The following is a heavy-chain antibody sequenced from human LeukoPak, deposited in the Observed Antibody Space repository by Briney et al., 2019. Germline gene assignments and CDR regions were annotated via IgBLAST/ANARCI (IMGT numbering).Heavy chain of an antibody. D-gene: IGHD4-17*01. CDR3: ARDTDYGDSGAFDI. V-gene: IGHV3-48*01. J-gene: IGHJ3*02. CDR2: ISSSSSTI. Sequence: GGSLRLSCAASGFTFSSYSMNWVRQAPGKGLEWVSYISSSSSTIYYADSVKGRFTISRDNAKNSLYLQMNSLRAEDTAVYYCARDTDYGDSGAFDIWGQGTMVTVSS. CDR1: GFTFSSYS.